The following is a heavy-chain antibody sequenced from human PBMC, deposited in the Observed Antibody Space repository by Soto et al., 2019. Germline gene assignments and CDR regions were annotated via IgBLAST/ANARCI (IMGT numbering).Heavy chain of an antibody. CDR2: IIPIFGTA. V-gene: IGHV1-69*13. CDR3: ARGSTYYYDSSGYWNFQH. D-gene: IGHD3-22*01. Sequence: ASVKVSCTASGYTFTSYAMHWVRQAPGQGLEWMGGIIPIFGTANYAQKFQGRVTITADESTSTAYMELSSLRSEDTAVYYCARGSTYYYDSSGYWNFQHWGQGTLVTVSS. J-gene: IGHJ1*01. CDR1: GYTFTSYA.